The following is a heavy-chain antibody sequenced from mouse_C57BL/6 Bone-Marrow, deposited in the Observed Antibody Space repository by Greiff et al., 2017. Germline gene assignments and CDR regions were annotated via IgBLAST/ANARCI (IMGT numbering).Heavy chain of an antibody. CDR2: ISPGGSYT. Sequence: EVHLVESGGDLVKPGGSLKLSCAASGFTFSSYGMSWVRQTPDKRLEWVATISPGGSYTYYPDSVKGRFTISRDNAKNTLYLQMSSLKSEDTAMYYCARHETYYSNYGAYWGQGTLVTVSA. CDR3: ARHETYYSNYGAY. CDR1: GFTFSSYG. V-gene: IGHV5-6*01. J-gene: IGHJ3*01. D-gene: IGHD2-5*01.